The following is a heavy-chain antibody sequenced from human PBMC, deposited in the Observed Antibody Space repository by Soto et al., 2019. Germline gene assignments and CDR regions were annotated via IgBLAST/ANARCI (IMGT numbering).Heavy chain of an antibody. CDR3: ARGTGLSYTYRIDD. D-gene: IGHD5-18*01. V-gene: IGHV4-31*03. J-gene: IGHJ1*01. CDR2: IYYSGST. Sequence: SETLSLTCTVSGASVDSAGYFWTWIRQRPGKGLEWTGHIYYSGSTDHTPSLRSRLMVSIDTSKNQFSLKLNSVTAADTAIYYCARGTGLSYTYRIDDWGQGTLVTVSS. CDR1: GASVDSAGYF.